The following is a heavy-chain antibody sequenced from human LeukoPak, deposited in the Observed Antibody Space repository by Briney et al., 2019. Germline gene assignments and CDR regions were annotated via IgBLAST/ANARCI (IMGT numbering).Heavy chain of an antibody. CDR1: GGSISSGSYS. D-gene: IGHD5-24*01. J-gene: IGHJ6*02. Sequence: SETLSLTCAVSGGSISSGSYSWSWIRQPPGKGLEWIGYIYPRGSTYYNPSLKSRVILSLDKSANQFSLNLSSVTAADTAVYYCARWVGTITPYYYGMDVWGQGTAVTVSS. V-gene: IGHV4-30-2*01. CDR2: IYPRGST. CDR3: ARWVGTITPYYYGMDV.